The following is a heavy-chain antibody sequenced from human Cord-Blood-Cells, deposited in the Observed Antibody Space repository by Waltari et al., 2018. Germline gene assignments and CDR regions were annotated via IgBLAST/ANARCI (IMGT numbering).Heavy chain of an antibody. CDR2: SNPSGGST. CDR1: GYTFTSYY. J-gene: IGHJ4*02. V-gene: IGHV1-46*01. CDR3: ASVTVGGSYDY. Sequence: QVQLVQSGAEVKKPGASVKVSCKASGYTFTSYYMHWVRQAPGQGLEWMGISNPSGGSTSYAQRFQGRVTMTRDTSTSTVYMELSSLRSEDTAVYYCASVTVGGSYDYWGQGTLVTVSS. D-gene: IGHD1-26*01.